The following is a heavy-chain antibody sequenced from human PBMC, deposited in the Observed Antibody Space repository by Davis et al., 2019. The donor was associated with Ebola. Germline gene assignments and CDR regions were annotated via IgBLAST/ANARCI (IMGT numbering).Heavy chain of an antibody. Sequence: GGSLRLSCAASGFTFSSYAMSWVRQAPGKGLEWVSGISGSGGSTYYADSVKGRFTISRDNSKNTLYLQMNSLRAEDTAVYYCASSSIAARPGYYYGMDVWGQGTTVTVSS. D-gene: IGHD6-6*01. V-gene: IGHV3-23*01. CDR2: ISGSGGST. J-gene: IGHJ6*02. CDR3: ASSSIAARPGYYYGMDV. CDR1: GFTFSSYA.